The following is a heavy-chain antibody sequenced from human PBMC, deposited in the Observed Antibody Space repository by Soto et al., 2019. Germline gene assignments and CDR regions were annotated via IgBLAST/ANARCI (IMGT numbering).Heavy chain of an antibody. CDR1: GFTFSDYY. Sequence: PGGSLRLSCAASGFTFSDYYMSWIRQAPGKGLEWVSYISSSGSTVYYADSVKGRFTISRDNAKNSLYLQMNSLRAEDTAVYYCARDGNYDFWSGYYLTDYWGQGTLVTVSS. V-gene: IGHV3-11*01. CDR2: ISSSGSTV. D-gene: IGHD3-3*01. J-gene: IGHJ4*02. CDR3: ARDGNYDFWSGYYLTDY.